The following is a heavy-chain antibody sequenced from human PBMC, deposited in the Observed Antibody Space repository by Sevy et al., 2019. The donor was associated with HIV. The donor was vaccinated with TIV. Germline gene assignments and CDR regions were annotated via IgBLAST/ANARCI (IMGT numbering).Heavy chain of an antibody. CDR1: GFNFSIYS. V-gene: IGHV3-23*01. CDR3: PRSGGSRPYDS. Sequence: GGSLRLSCAVSGFNFSIYSMSWVRQAPGKGLEWVSTLSFGSGKINYADSVKGRIIISRDDSKNTLYLQMNSLRADDTPVFFGPRSGGSRPYDSWAQGPLFTV. CDR2: LSFGSGKI. J-gene: IGHJ4*02. D-gene: IGHD2-15*01.